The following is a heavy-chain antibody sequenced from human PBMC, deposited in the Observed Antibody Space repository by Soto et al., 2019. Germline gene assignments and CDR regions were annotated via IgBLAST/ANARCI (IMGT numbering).Heavy chain of an antibody. Sequence: PSQTLSLTCAISGDSVSSNSAAWNWIRQSPSRGLEWLGRTYYRSKWYNDYAISVKSRITINPDTSRNQFSLQLNSVTPEDTAVYYCARELGFYGGKGGYFDYRGQGTLVTVSS. CDR2: TYYRSKWYN. CDR3: ARELGFYGGKGGYFDY. CDR1: GDSVSSNSAA. J-gene: IGHJ4*02. D-gene: IGHD4-17*01. V-gene: IGHV6-1*01.